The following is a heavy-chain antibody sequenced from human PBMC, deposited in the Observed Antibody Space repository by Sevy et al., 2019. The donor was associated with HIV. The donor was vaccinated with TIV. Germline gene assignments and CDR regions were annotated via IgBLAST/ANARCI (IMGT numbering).Heavy chain of an antibody. J-gene: IGHJ4*01. V-gene: IGHV3-30-3*01. D-gene: IGHD3-3*02. CDR2: ISYEGSET. CDR3: ARDGGFSIKWYPLY. Sequence: GGSLRLSCAASGFAFSSHAMHWVRQAPGKGPEWVATISYEGSETFYAASVEGRFTISRDNSKNMLSLQINSLRPDDKAVYYCARDGGFSIKWYPLYWGHGTLVTVSS. CDR1: GFAFSSHA.